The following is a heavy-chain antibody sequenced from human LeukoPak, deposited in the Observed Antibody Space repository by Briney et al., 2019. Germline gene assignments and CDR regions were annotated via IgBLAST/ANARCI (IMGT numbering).Heavy chain of an antibody. Sequence: PGGSLRLSCAASGFTFSSYSMNWVRQAPGKGLEWVSYISSSSSTIYYADSVKGRFTISRDNAKNSLYLQMNSLRAEDTAVYYCARDGYSSSWSFYYFDYWGQGTLVTVSS. J-gene: IGHJ4*02. V-gene: IGHV3-48*01. D-gene: IGHD6-13*01. CDR2: ISSSSSTI. CDR3: ARDGYSSSWSFYYFDY. CDR1: GFTFSSYS.